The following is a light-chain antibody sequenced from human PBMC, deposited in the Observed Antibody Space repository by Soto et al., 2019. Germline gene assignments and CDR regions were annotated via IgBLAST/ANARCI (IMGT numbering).Light chain of an antibody. CDR3: QQCNSWPYT. V-gene: IGKV3-15*01. CDR2: DAS. CDR1: QSVSSN. Sequence: EVVMTQSPATLSVSPGERATLSCRASQSVSSNLVWYQQKPGQAPRLLIYDASTRATGIPARFSGSGSGTEFTLTISSLQSEDFALYFCQQCNSWPYTFGRGTKLEIK. J-gene: IGKJ2*01.